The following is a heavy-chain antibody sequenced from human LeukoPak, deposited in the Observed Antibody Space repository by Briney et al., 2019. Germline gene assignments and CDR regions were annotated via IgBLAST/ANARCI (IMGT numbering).Heavy chain of an antibody. CDR3: ARASREDIVVVPTTVTTPHFDY. CDR1: GGSISSSTYC. V-gene: IGHV4-39*07. D-gene: IGHD2-2*01. J-gene: IGHJ4*02. CDR2: ICYSGST. Sequence: SETLSLTCTVSGGSISSSTYCWGWIRQPPGKGLEWIGSICYSGSTFYNPSLKSRVTISVDTSKNQFSLKLSSVTAADTAVYYCARASREDIVVVPTTVTTPHFDYWGQGTLVTVSS.